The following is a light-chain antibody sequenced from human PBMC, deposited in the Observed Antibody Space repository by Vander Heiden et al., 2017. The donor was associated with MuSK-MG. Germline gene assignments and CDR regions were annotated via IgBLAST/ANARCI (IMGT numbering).Light chain of an antibody. CDR3: QHPRDYPLFT. CDR2: AAS. V-gene: IGKV1-9*01. J-gene: IGKJ3*01. CDR1: QGVNSF. Sequence: DIQLTQSPPFLSASVGDRVTITCRASQGVNSFLAWYQQKPGKAPNLLIYAASTLQSGVPSRFSGSGYGTEFSLTISSRQPEDFASYYCQHPRDYPLFTFGHGTTVDIK.